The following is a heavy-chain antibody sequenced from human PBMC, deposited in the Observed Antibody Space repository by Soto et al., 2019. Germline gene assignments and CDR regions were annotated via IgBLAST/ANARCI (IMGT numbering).Heavy chain of an antibody. CDR3: ARDVATVTTGYYYGMDV. Sequence: QVQLVQSGAEAKKPGSSVKVSCKASGGTFSSYAISWVRQAPGQGLEWMGGIIPIFGTANYAQKFQGRVTITADESTSTAYMELSSLRSEDTAVYYCARDVATVTTGYYYGMDVWGQGTTVTVSS. D-gene: IGHD4-17*01. CDR1: GGTFSSYA. J-gene: IGHJ6*02. CDR2: IIPIFGTA. V-gene: IGHV1-69*01.